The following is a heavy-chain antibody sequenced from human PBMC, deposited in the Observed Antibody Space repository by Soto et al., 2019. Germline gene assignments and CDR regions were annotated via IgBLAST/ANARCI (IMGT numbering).Heavy chain of an antibody. CDR3: ASAPRVYYDFWSGPTPGYLWFDP. V-gene: IGHV3-64*01. CDR2: ISSNGGST. J-gene: IGHJ5*02. Sequence: PGGSLRLSCAASGFTFSSYAMHWVRQAPGKGLEYVSAISSNGGSTYYANSVKGRFTISRDNSKNTLYLQMGSLRAEDMAVYYCASAPRVYYDFWSGPTPGYLWFDPWGQGTLVTVSS. CDR1: GFTFSSYA. D-gene: IGHD3-3*01.